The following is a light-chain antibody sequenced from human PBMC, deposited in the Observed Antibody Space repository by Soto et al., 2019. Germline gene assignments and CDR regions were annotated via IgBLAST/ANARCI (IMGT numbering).Light chain of an antibody. V-gene: IGLV2-14*03. CDR3: SSYSDTDTRVI. J-gene: IGLJ2*01. CDR1: SSDIGGYNY. CDR2: DVN. Sequence: QSALTQPASVSGSPGQSITIFCTGSSSDIGGYNYVSWYQQLPGKAPKLIIFDVNSRPSGLSNRFSGSKSGSTASLTISGLQAADEADYYCSSYSDTDTRVIFGGGTKVTVL.